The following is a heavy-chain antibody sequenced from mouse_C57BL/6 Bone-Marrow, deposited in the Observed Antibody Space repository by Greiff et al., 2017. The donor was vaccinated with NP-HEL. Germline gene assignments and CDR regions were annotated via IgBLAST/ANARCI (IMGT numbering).Heavy chain of an antibody. Sequence: EVQLVESGGGLVKPGGSLKLSCAASGFTFSSYAMSWVRQTPEKRLEWVASISDGCSYTYYPDNVKGRFTISRGNAKNNLYLQMSHLKSEDTAMYYCASRYYYDSSYGYYFDYWGQGTTLTVSS. D-gene: IGHD1-1*01. CDR2: ISDGCSYT. V-gene: IGHV5-4*01. J-gene: IGHJ2*01. CDR3: ASRYYYDSSYGYYFDY. CDR1: GFTFSSYA.